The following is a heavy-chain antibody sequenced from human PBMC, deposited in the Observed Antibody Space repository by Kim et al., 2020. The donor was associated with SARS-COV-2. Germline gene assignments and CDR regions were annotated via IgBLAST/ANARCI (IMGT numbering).Heavy chain of an antibody. Sequence: GGSLRLSCAASGFTFSNAWMSWVRQAPGKGLEWVGRIKSKTDGGTTDYAAPVKGRFTISRDDSKNTLYLQMNSLKTEDTAVYYCTTASGSYYEGPFDYWGQGTLVTVSS. V-gene: IGHV3-15*01. D-gene: IGHD1-26*01. CDR1: GFTFSNAW. CDR2: IKSKTDGGTT. J-gene: IGHJ4*02. CDR3: TTASGSYYEGPFDY.